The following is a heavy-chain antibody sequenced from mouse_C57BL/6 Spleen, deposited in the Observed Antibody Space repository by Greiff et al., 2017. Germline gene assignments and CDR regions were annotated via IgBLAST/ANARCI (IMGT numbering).Heavy chain of an antibody. CDR3: ARGELRLPWFAY. CDR1: GYTFTSYW. V-gene: IGHV1-55*01. Sequence: QVQLQQPGAELVKPGASVKMSCKASGYTFTSYWITWVKPRPGQGLEWIGDIFPGSGSPNYNEQFKSKATLTVDTSSSTAYMQLSSLTSEDSAVYYCARGELRLPWFAYWGQGTLVTVSA. J-gene: IGHJ3*01. D-gene: IGHD3-2*02. CDR2: IFPGSGSP.